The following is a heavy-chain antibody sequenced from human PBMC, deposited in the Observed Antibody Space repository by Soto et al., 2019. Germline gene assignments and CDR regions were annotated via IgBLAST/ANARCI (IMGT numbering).Heavy chain of an antibody. CDR3: ASTFDWFLDY. J-gene: IGHJ4*02. CDR1: GFTVSSNY. D-gene: IGHD3-9*01. CDR2: IYSGGST. Sequence: GWSLRLSCAASGFTVSSNYMSWVRQAPGKGLEWVSVIYSGGSTYYADSVKGRFTISRHNSKNTLYLQMNSLRAEDTAVYYCASTFDWFLDYWGQGTLVTVSS. V-gene: IGHV3-53*04.